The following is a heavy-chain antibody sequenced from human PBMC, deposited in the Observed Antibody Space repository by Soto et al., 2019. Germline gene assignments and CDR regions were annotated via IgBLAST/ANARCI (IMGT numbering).Heavy chain of an antibody. CDR3: SRGTYYTQRSGLHADD. Sequence: QVQLVESGGGEVQPGGSLRVSCATSGFSFNDYAMYWVRQAPGQGLVWVAIISSDGHHQFYLDNLRGRFTVSRDNSKNTLYLQMNSLRPEDTAVYYCSRGTYYTQRSGLHADDWGPGTVVTVSS. D-gene: IGHD3-3*01. CDR1: GFSFNDYA. J-gene: IGHJ4*02. CDR2: ISSDGHHQ. V-gene: IGHV3-30*03.